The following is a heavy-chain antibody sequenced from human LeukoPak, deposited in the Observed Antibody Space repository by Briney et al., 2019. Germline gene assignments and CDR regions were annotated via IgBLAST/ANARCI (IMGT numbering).Heavy chain of an antibody. D-gene: IGHD6-13*01. Sequence: SETLSLTCAVYGGSFSAYYWSWIRQPPGKGLEWIGEINHSGSTNYNPSLKSRVPISIDTSKNQCSLEMASVTAADTAVYYCARGRGARSSRWYNWFDPWGQGTLVTVSS. CDR1: GGSFSAYY. V-gene: IGHV4-34*01. J-gene: IGHJ5*02. CDR3: ARGRGARSSRWYNWFDP. CDR2: INHSGST.